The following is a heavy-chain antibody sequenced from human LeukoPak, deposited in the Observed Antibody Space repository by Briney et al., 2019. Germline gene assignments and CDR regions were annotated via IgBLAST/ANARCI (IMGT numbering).Heavy chain of an antibody. Sequence: SETLSLTCTRSGVSLGSGVYYCGWIRHPPGKGLEWVGHIYYSGSTYYNPSLKSRVTISVDTSKTQFSLKLSSVTAADTAVYYCARARCSSTSCYFGGYNWFDPWGQGTLVTVSS. CDR1: GVSLGSGVYY. D-gene: IGHD2-2*01. J-gene: IGHJ5*02. CDR3: ARARCSSTSCYFGGYNWFDP. V-gene: IGHV4-30-4*01. CDR2: IYYSGST.